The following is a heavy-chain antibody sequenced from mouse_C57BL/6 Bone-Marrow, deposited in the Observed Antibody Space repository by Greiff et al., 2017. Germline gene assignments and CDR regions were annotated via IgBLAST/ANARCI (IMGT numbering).Heavy chain of an antibody. CDR1: GFNIKDDY. J-gene: IGHJ3*01. CDR2: IDPENGDT. Sequence: VQLQQSGAELVRPGASVKLSCTASGFNIKDDYMHWVKQRPEQGLEWIGWIDPENGDTEYASKFQGKATITADTSSNTVYLQLSSLTSEDTAVCYCTPYEYEGPWCAYGGRGTLVTVTA. D-gene: IGHD2-4*01. V-gene: IGHV14-4*01. CDR3: TPYEYEGPWCAY.